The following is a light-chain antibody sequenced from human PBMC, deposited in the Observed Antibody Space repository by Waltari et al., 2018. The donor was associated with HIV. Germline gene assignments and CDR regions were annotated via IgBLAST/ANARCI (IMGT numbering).Light chain of an antibody. V-gene: IGLV3-19*01. Sequence: SSELTQDPAVSVALGQTVRITCQGNSLRSYYARWYQQKPGQAPVLVIYGKNNRPSGIPDRVPGASSGNTASLTSTGTQAEDEADYDGNSRDSSDTHVVFGGGTKLTVL. CDR1: SLRSYY. CDR2: GKN. CDR3: NSRDSSDTHVV. J-gene: IGLJ2*01.